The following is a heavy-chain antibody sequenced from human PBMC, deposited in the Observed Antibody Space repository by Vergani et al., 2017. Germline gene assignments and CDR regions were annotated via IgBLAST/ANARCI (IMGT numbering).Heavy chain of an antibody. CDR3: AKATLAVRFLEWLLGFDY. Sequence: EVQLLESGGGLVQPGGSLRLSCAASGFTFSSYAMSWVRQAPGKGLEWVSAISGSGGSTYYADSVKGRFTISRDNSKNPLYLQMNSLRAEDTAVYYGAKATLAVRFLEWLLGFDYWGQGTLVTVSS. CDR2: ISGSGGST. CDR1: GFTFSSYA. D-gene: IGHD3-3*01. J-gene: IGHJ4*02. V-gene: IGHV3-23*01.